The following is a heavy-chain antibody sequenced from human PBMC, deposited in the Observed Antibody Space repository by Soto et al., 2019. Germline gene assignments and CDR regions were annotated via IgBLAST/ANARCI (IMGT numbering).Heavy chain of an antibody. CDR3: ARTVRGVIQYNWFDP. Sequence: QVQLQESGPGLVKPSETLSLPCTVSGGSISSYYWSWIRQPAGKGLEWIGRIYTSGSTNYNPSLKSRVTMSVDTSKNQCSLKLSAVTAADTAVYYCARTVRGVIQYNWFDPWGQGTLVTVSS. J-gene: IGHJ5*02. D-gene: IGHD3-10*01. CDR1: GGSISSYY. V-gene: IGHV4-4*07. CDR2: IYTSGST.